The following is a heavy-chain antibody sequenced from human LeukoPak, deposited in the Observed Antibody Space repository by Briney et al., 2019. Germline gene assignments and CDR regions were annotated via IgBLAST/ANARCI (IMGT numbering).Heavy chain of an antibody. Sequence: TSETLSLTCTVSGVSISGYYWSWIRQPAGEGREWLGRITASGSTNYNPSLNSRVTMSVDTSNTQFSPELSSVPAAATAVYHCARDRGSTPLHYFDCWGQGALVAVSS. CDR1: GVSISGYY. CDR3: ARDRGSTPLHYFDC. V-gene: IGHV4-4*07. D-gene: IGHD5/OR15-5a*01. CDR2: ITASGST. J-gene: IGHJ4*02.